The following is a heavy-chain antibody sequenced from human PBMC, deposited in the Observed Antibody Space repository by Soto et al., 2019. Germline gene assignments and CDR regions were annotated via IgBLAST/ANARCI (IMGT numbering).Heavy chain of an antibody. J-gene: IGHJ3*02. V-gene: IGHV4-59*08. CDR3: ARRGDCSGGSCYYDAFDI. D-gene: IGHD2-15*01. Sequence: SETLSLTCTVSGGSISSYYWSWIRQPPGKGLEWIGYIYYSGSTNYNPSLKSRVTISVDTSKNQFSLKLSSVTAADTAVYYCARRGDCSGGSCYYDAFDIWGQGTMVTVSS. CDR1: GGSISSYY. CDR2: IYYSGST.